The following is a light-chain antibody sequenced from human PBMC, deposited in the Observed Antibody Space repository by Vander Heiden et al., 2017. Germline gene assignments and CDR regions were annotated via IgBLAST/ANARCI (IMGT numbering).Light chain of an antibody. Sequence: QSVLTQPPSVSGPPGQRVTISCTGSSSNIGAGYDVHWYQQLPGTAPKLLIYGNSNRPSGVPDRFSGSKSGTSAFLAITGLQAEDEADYYCQSYDSSLSGYVFGTGTKVTVL. J-gene: IGLJ1*01. CDR2: GNS. CDR3: QSYDSSLSGYV. CDR1: SSNIGAGYD. V-gene: IGLV1-40*01.